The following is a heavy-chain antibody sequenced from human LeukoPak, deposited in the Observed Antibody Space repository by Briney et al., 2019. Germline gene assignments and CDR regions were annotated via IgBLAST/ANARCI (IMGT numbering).Heavy chain of an antibody. Sequence: PGGSLRLSCAASGFTFSGHTIHWVRQAPGKGLEWLSSISSSTNYIYYADSVKGRFTISRDNAKNSLYLQMNSLRAEDMALYYCAKDISAIVGAPGYFDYWGQGTLVTVSS. J-gene: IGHJ4*02. V-gene: IGHV3-21*04. CDR1: GFTFSGHT. CDR3: AKDISAIVGAPGYFDY. D-gene: IGHD1-26*01. CDR2: ISSSTNYI.